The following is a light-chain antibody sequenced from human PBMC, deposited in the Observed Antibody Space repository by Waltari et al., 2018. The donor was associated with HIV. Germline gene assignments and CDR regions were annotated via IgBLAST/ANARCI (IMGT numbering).Light chain of an antibody. CDR2: DIN. CDR1: TLGGGS. J-gene: IGLJ2*01. V-gene: IGLV3-21*02. Sequence: SSVLTQSPSVSVVPGRTATILCAGKTLGGGSVHWYQQRPGQAPLLVMYDINNRPSAIPERFSGFSSGNTAALAISRVEAGDEADYYCQVWDDSDHWVFGGGTKLTVL. CDR3: QVWDDSDHWV.